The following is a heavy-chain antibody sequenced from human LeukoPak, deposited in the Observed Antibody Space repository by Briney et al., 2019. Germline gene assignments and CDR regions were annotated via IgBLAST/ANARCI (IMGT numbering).Heavy chain of an antibody. J-gene: IGHJ3*02. CDR1: GGSFSSYY. Sequence: SETLSLTCTVSGGSFSSYYWSWIRQPPGKGLEWIGYIYYSGSTNYNPSLKSRVTISVDTSKNQFSLKLSSVTAADTAVYYCASWEDGYNYSNAFDIWGQGTMVTVSS. CDR2: IYYSGST. CDR3: ASWEDGYNYSNAFDI. D-gene: IGHD5-24*01. V-gene: IGHV4-59*01.